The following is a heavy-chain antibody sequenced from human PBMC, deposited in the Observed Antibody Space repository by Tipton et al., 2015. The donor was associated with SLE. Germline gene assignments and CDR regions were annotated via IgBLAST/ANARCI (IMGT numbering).Heavy chain of an antibody. CDR3: ARVQAYEGFDP. CDR2: IYYSGST. CDR1: GGSLGGDAYY. D-gene: IGHD3-16*01. Sequence: TLSLTCTVSGGSLGGDAYYWSWIRQPAGEGLEWIGSIYYSGSTYYNPSLKSRVTISVDTSKNQFSLKLSSVTAADTAVYYCARVQAYEGFDPWGQGTLVTVSS. V-gene: IGHV4-39*07. J-gene: IGHJ5*02.